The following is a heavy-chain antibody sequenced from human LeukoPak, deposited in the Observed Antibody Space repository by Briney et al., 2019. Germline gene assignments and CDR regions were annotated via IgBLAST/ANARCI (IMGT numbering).Heavy chain of an antibody. Sequence: PGGSLRLSCAASGFPANTYAFHWVRQAPGKGLEWVAVISYDGRNKSYAESAKGRFTISRDNSNNTLYLQMDSLRVEDTAVYYCARVSSLYCSSTSCYMKSHYYYYMDVWGKGTTVTVSS. V-gene: IGHV3-30*04. CDR3: ARVSSLYCSSTSCYMKSHYYYYMDV. CDR2: ISYDGRNK. J-gene: IGHJ6*03. D-gene: IGHD2-2*02. CDR1: GFPANTYA.